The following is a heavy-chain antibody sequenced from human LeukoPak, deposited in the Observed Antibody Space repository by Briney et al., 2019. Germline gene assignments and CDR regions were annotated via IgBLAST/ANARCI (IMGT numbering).Heavy chain of an antibody. CDR2: INHSGST. CDR3: ARGRRDYVWGSYRYVQDYFDY. J-gene: IGHJ4*02. V-gene: IGHV4-34*01. Sequence: SETLSLTCAVYGGSFSGYYWSWIRQPPGKGLEWIGEINHSGSTNYNPSLKSRVTISVDTSKNQFSLKLSSVTAADTAVYYCARGRRDYVWGSYRYVQDYFDYWGQGTLVTVSS. D-gene: IGHD3-16*02. CDR1: GGSFSGYY.